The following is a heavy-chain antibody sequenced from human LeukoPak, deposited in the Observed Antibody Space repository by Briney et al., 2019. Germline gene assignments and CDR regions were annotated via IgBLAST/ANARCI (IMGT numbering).Heavy chain of an antibody. Sequence: ASVKVSCKASGYTFTGYYMHWVRQAPGQGLEWMGWINPNSGGTNYAQKFQGRVTMTRDTSISTAYIELSRLRSDDTAVYYCARDCSSTSCYTRAFDIWGQGTMVTVSS. CDR2: INPNSGGT. CDR3: ARDCSSTSCYTRAFDI. D-gene: IGHD2-2*02. V-gene: IGHV1-2*02. CDR1: GYTFTGYY. J-gene: IGHJ3*02.